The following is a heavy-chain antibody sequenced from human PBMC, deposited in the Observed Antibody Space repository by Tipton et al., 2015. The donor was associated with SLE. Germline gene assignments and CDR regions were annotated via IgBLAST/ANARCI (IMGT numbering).Heavy chain of an antibody. CDR3: ARRAAGREFDY. V-gene: IGHV4-59*01. D-gene: IGHD6-13*01. CDR1: GGSISSYY. Sequence: TLSLTCTVSGGSISSYYWSWIRQPPGKGLEWIGYIHYSGSTNYNPSLKSRVTISVDTSKNQFSLKLSSVTAADTAVYYCARRAAGREFDYWGQGTLVTVSS. CDR2: IHYSGST. J-gene: IGHJ4*02.